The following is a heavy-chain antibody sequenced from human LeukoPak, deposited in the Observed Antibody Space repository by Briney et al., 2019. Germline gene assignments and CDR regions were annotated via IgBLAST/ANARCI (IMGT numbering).Heavy chain of an antibody. Sequence: RTGGSLRLSCAASGFTFSSYAMSWVRQAPGKGLEWVSTISGSGGYTYYADSVKGRFTISRDNSKNTLYLRMNSLRAEDTAVYYCAKGLEPYYYDLTGYWGQGTLVTVSS. CDR1: GFTFSSYA. J-gene: IGHJ4*02. CDR2: ISGSGGYT. CDR3: AKGLEPYYYDLTGY. V-gene: IGHV3-23*01. D-gene: IGHD3-22*01.